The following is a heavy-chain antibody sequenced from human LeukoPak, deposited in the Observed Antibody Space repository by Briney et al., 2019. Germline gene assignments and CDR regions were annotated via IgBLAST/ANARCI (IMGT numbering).Heavy chain of an antibody. V-gene: IGHV3-23*01. CDR3: AKRTDSSGNRGGAFDI. J-gene: IGHJ3*02. D-gene: IGHD3-22*01. Sequence: GKSLRLSCAASGFTFSSYAMSWVRQAPGKGLEWVSAISGSGGSTYYADSVKGRFTISRDNSKNTLYLQMNSLRVEDTAIYYCAKRTDSSGNRGGAFDIWGQGTMVTVSS. CDR1: GFTFSSYA. CDR2: ISGSGGST.